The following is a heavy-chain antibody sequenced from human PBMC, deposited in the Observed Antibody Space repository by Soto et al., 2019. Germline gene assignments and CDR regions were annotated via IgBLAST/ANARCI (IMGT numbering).Heavy chain of an antibody. D-gene: IGHD3-16*02. CDR1: GFTFSNAW. V-gene: IGHV3-15*01. CDR2: IKSKTDGGTT. Sequence: EVQLVESGGGLVKPGGSLRLSCAASGFTFSNAWMSWVRQAPGKGLEWVGRIKSKTDGGTTDYAAPVKGRFTIARDDSKNTLYLQMNSLKTEDTAVYYCTTGAPPIMITFGGVIVKFDYWGQGTLVTVSS. CDR3: TTGAPPIMITFGGVIVKFDY. J-gene: IGHJ4*02.